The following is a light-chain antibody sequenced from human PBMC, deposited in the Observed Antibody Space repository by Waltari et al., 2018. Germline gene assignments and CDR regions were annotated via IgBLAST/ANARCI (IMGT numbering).Light chain of an antibody. CDR1: QDISTW. Sequence: IQMTQSPSTLSASVGDRVIITCRASQDISTWLSWFQQKPGKAPKLLIYQASTLQSGVPSRFSGSKSGTELTLTISSLQPDDFATYYCQQCKNSRTFGHGTRVEVK. CDR3: QQCKNSRT. CDR2: QAS. J-gene: IGKJ1*01. V-gene: IGKV1-5*03.